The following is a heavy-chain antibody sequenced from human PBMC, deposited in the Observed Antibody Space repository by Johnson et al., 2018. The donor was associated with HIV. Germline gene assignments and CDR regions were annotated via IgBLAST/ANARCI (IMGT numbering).Heavy chain of an antibody. CDR2: ISFDGTNK. V-gene: IGHV3-30-3*01. D-gene: IGHD2-8*01. J-gene: IGHJ3*01. CDR3: ARVSLTDDSFAD. CDR1: GFTFSRNA. Sequence: QVQLVESGGGVVQPGRSLGLSCTASGFTFSRNAMHWVRQAPGKGLEWVAVISFDGTNKDYGGSVRGRFTISSDNSKKTLALQMNSLTTEDTAIYSCARVSLTDDSFADWGQGTMVLVSP.